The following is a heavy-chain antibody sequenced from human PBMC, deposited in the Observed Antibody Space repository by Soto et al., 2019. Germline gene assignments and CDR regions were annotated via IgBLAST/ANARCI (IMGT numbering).Heavy chain of an antibody. CDR3: AKDRIGIRGGVDY. CDR2: ITGSGGST. V-gene: IGHV3-23*01. J-gene: IGHJ4*02. CDR1: GFTFSSYA. Sequence: VGSLRLSCGASGFTFSSYAMIWVRQAPGKGLEWVSAITGSGGSTYYADSVKGRFTISRDNSKNTLYVQMNGLRADDTAVYYCAKDRIGIRGGVDYWGQGTLVTVSS. D-gene: IGHD4-17*01.